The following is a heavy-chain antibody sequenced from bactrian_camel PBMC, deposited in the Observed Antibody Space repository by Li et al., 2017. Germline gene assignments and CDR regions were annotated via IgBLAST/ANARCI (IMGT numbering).Heavy chain of an antibody. Sequence: HVQLVESGGGSVQAGGSLKLSCAASGHIFKSCGLAWYRQAPGKERELVSSISSDGTSTYADSVKGRFTISKDNAKNTLYLQMNSLKTEDTAMYYCTWSNYYSAIYWGQGTQVTVS. CDR3: TWSNYYSAIY. CDR1: GHIFKSCG. V-gene: IGHV3S55*01. CDR2: ISSDGTS. J-gene: IGHJ4*01. D-gene: IGHD2*01.